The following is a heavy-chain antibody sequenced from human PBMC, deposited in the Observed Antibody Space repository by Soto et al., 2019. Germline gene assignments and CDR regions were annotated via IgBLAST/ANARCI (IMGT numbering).Heavy chain of an antibody. D-gene: IGHD3-3*01. CDR1: GFTFSSYG. Sequence: GGSLRLSCAASGFTFSSYGMHWVRQAPGKGLEWVAVISYDGSNKYYADSVKGRFTISRDNSKNTLYLQMNSLRAEDTAVYYCAKNRRITIFGVVEGEYYYGMDVWGQGATVTVSS. J-gene: IGHJ6*02. CDR2: ISYDGSNK. V-gene: IGHV3-30*18. CDR3: AKNRRITIFGVVEGEYYYGMDV.